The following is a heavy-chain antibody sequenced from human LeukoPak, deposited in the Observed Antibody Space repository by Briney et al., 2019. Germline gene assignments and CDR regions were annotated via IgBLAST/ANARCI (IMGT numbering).Heavy chain of an antibody. V-gene: IGHV1-2*02. CDR1: GYTLTSYY. CDR2: INPNSGGT. Sequence: ASVKVSCEASGYTLTSYYMHWVRQAPGQGLEWMGWINPNSGGTNYAQKFQGRVTMTRDTSISTAYMELSRLRSDDTAVYYCARGAVTTSWFDPWGQGTLVTVSS. J-gene: IGHJ5*02. CDR3: ARGAVTTSWFDP. D-gene: IGHD4-17*01.